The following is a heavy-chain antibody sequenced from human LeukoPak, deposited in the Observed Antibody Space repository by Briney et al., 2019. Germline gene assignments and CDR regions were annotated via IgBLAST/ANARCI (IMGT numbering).Heavy chain of an antibody. CDR1: GFTFSSQW. D-gene: IGHD1-1*01. J-gene: IGHJ4*02. CDR2: IKRDGSAE. Sequence: GGSLRLACAASGFTFSSQWMRWVRQAAGKWMEWVANIKRDGSAEYYVDSVKGRFTISRDNAKNSLYLQMNSLRAEDTAVYFCARDSNWSLDYWGQGTLVTVSS. CDR3: ARDSNWSLDY. V-gene: IGHV3-7*01.